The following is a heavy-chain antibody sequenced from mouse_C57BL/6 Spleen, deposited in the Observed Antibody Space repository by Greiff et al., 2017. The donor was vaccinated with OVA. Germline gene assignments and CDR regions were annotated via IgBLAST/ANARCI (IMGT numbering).Heavy chain of an antibody. CDR1: GYTFTDYY. V-gene: IGHV1-26*01. CDR2: INPNNGGT. D-gene: IGHD2-2*01. CDR3: AEGGYDGGPAY. Sequence: EVQLQQSGPELVKPGASVKISCKASGYTFTDYYMNWVKQSHGKSLEWIGDINPNNGGTSYNQKFKGKATLTVDTSSNTAYLQLSSLTSEDTAVYDCAEGGYDGGPAYWGQGTLVTVSA. J-gene: IGHJ3*01.